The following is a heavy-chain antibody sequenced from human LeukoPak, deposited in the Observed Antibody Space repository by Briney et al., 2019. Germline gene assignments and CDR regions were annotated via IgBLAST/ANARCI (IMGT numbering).Heavy chain of an antibody. J-gene: IGHJ6*02. D-gene: IGHD3-10*01. V-gene: IGHV1-8*01. CDR1: GYTFTSYD. Sequence: ASVKASCKASGYTFTSYDINWVRQATGQGLEWMGWMNPNSGNTGYAQKFQGRVTMTRNTSISTAYMELSSLRSEDTAVYYCASLYGSGSYFYYYYGMDVWGQGTTVTVSS. CDR3: ASLYGSGSYFYYYYGMDV. CDR2: MNPNSGNT.